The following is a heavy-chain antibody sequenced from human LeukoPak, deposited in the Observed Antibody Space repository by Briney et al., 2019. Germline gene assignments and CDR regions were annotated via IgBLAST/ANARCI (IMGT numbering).Heavy chain of an antibody. Sequence: GGSLRLYCAASGFSFDTHGMHWVRQAPGKGLEWVAVIWYDGSKKYYADSVKGRFTISRDNSKKSLFLQMNSLRAEDTALYYCARDVFADSSGGSFDFWGQGTLVTVSS. CDR1: GFSFDTHG. J-gene: IGHJ4*02. V-gene: IGHV3-33*01. CDR3: ARDVFADSSGGSFDF. D-gene: IGHD3-16*01. CDR2: IWYDGSKK.